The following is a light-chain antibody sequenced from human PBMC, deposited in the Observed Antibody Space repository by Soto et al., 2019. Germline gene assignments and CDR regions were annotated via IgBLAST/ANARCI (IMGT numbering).Light chain of an antibody. V-gene: IGKV1-5*01. Sequence: DIQMTQSPSSLCASVGDRVIITCRASQSISNWLAWYQQKPGKDPNLLIYDASSLESGVPSRFSGSGSGTVFTLTISSLQPDDFATYYCQQYNSLWTFGQGTK. CDR3: QQYNSLWT. CDR1: QSISNW. CDR2: DAS. J-gene: IGKJ1*01.